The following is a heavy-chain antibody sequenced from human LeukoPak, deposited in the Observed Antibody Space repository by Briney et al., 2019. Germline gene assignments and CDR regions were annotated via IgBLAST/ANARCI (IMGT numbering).Heavy chain of an antibody. CDR2: ISTSGSGGAT. CDR1: GFTSSDYA. V-gene: IGHV3-23*01. CDR3: ARAPGSLVSVAGRPYYFDF. J-gene: IGHJ4*02. Sequence: GGSLRLSCAASGFTSSDYAMAWVRQAPGKGLEWVSIISTSGSGGATYYADSMKARFTISRDSPKNTLYLQMNSLRAEDTAVYYCARAPGSLVSVAGRPYYFDFWGQGALVTVSS. D-gene: IGHD6-6*01.